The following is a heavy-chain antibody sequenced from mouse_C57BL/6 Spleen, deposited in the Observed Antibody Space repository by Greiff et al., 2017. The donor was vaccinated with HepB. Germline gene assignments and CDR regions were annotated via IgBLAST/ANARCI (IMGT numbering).Heavy chain of an antibody. J-gene: IGHJ3*01. CDR3: ARGGIYYGSRWFAY. V-gene: IGHV1-52*01. D-gene: IGHD1-1*01. CDR2: IDPSDSET. Sequence: QVQLQQPGAELVRPGSSVKLSCKASGYTFTSYWMHWVKQRPIQGLEWIGNIDPSDSETHYNQKFKDKATLTVDKSSSTAYMQLSSLTSEDSAVYYCARGGIYYGSRWFAYWGQGTLVTVSA. CDR1: GYTFTSYW.